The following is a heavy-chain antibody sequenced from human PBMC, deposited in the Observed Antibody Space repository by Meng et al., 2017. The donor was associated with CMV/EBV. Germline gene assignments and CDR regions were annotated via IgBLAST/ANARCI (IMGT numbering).Heavy chain of an antibody. CDR2: ISSSSSYI. D-gene: IGHD6-25*01. Sequence: GGSLRLSCAAAGFTFSSYSMNWVRQAPGEGREWVSSISSSSSYIYYADSVKGRFTISRDNAKNSLYLQMNSLRAEDTAVYYCARDDPRTSGRVCAFDIWGQGTMVTVSS. J-gene: IGHJ3*02. CDR3: ARDDPRTSGRVCAFDI. V-gene: IGHV3-21*01. CDR1: GFTFSSYS.